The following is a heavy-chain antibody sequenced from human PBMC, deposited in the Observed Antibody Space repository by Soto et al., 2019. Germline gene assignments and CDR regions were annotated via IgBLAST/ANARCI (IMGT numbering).Heavy chain of an antibody. CDR3: ERADSSGYYCALNY. CDR1: GGSISVYY. Sequence: PSETLSLTCTFSGGSISVYYWSWIRQPPGKGLEWIGYIYYSGSTNYNPSLKSRVTISVDTSKNQVSLKLSSVTAADTAVYYCERADSSGYYCALNYWGQGTLVT. J-gene: IGHJ4*02. D-gene: IGHD3-22*01. CDR2: IYYSGST. V-gene: IGHV4-59*08.